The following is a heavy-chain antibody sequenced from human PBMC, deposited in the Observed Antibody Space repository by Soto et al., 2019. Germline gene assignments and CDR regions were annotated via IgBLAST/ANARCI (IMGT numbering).Heavy chain of an antibody. CDR1: GGSIASYF. J-gene: IGHJ5*02. Sequence: SETLSLTCTVSGGSIASYFWSWIRQPAGKGLEWIGRIHSSGFANYNPSLKSRVTMSIDTSKNQVSLKLNSVTAADTAVYYCATDQIVLVAGNFPGWNWFDPWGQGILVTVSS. D-gene: IGHD2-8*02. CDR2: IHSSGFA. V-gene: IGHV4-4*07. CDR3: ATDQIVLVAGNFPGWNWFDP.